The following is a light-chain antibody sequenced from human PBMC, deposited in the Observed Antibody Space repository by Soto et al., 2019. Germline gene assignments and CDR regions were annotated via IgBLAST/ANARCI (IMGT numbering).Light chain of an antibody. CDR2: AAS. V-gene: IGKV1-6*01. Sequence: IKLNQTPSTLSASVGDEVTITCRASQGIRNDLDWFQQKPGKAPKLLIYAASNLQSGVPARFSGSGSGTDFTLTISSLQPEDFATYYCLQKYFYPFTFGPGTKVDI. CDR1: QGIRND. J-gene: IGKJ3*01. CDR3: LQKYFYPFT.